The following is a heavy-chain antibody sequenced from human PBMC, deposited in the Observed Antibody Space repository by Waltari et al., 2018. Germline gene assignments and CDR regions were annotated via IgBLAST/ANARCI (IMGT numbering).Heavy chain of an antibody. CDR3: ARGMTTVSFYYYMDV. V-gene: IGHV1-3*03. CDR2: INAGNGNT. J-gene: IGHJ6*03. D-gene: IGHD4-4*01. Sequence: QVQLVQSGAEVKKPGASVKGSCKAYGYPFTSYAVHWVRLAPGQRLEWMGWINAGNGNTKYSQEFQGRVTITRDTSASTAYMELSSLRSEDMAVYYCARGMTTVSFYYYMDVWGKGTTVTVSS. CDR1: GYPFTSYA.